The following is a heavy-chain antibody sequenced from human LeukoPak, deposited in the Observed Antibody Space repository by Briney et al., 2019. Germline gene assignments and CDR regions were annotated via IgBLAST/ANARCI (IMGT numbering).Heavy chain of an antibody. V-gene: IGHV4-59*01. Sequence: PSETLSLTCTVSGGSISSYYWSWIRQPPGKGLEWIGYIYYSGSTNYNPSLKSRVTVSVDTSKNQFSLKLSSVTAADTAVYYCARDRGLRRQQLYYYYGMDVWGQGTTVTVSS. CDR2: IYYSGST. J-gene: IGHJ6*02. D-gene: IGHD6-13*01. CDR1: GGSISSYY. CDR3: ARDRGLRRQQLYYYYGMDV.